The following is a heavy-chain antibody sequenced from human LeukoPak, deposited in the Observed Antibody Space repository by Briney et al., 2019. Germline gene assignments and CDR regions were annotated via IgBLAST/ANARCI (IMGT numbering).Heavy chain of an antibody. Sequence: GASVKVSCKASGGTFSSYAISWVRQAPGQGLEWMGGIIPIFGTANYAQKSQGRVTITADESTSTAYMELSSLRSEDTAVYYCASSTNVVAYSWMDYFDYWGQGTLVTVSS. CDR1: GGTFSSYA. V-gene: IGHV1-69*13. D-gene: IGHD2-15*01. CDR2: IIPIFGTA. J-gene: IGHJ4*02. CDR3: ASSTNVVAYSWMDYFDY.